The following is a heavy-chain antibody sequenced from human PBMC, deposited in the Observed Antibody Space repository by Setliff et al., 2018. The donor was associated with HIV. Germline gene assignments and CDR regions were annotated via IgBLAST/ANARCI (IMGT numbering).Heavy chain of an antibody. V-gene: IGHV3-7*01. Sequence: PGGSLRLSCAASGFTFSSYWMSWVRQAPGKGLEWVANIKQDGSEKYYVDSVKGRFTISRDNAKNSLYLQMNSLRAEDTAIYYCARDPPGSGFHLDYWGQGTPVTVSS. CDR2: IKQDGSEK. CDR3: ARDPPGSGFHLDY. J-gene: IGHJ4*02. CDR1: GFTFSSYW. D-gene: IGHD5-12*01.